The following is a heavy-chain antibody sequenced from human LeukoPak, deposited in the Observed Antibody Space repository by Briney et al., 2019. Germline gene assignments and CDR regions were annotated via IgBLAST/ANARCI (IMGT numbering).Heavy chain of an antibody. D-gene: IGHD3-10*01. Sequence: GGSLRLSCAASGFTFSSYGMHWVRQAPGKGLEWVAFIRYDGSNKYYADSVKGRFTISRDNSKNTLYLQMNSLRAEDTAVYYCAKDCARDYYGPGTCLGYWGQGTLVTVSS. V-gene: IGHV3-30*02. CDR2: IRYDGSNK. J-gene: IGHJ4*02. CDR3: AKDCARDYYGPGTCLGY. CDR1: GFTFSSYG.